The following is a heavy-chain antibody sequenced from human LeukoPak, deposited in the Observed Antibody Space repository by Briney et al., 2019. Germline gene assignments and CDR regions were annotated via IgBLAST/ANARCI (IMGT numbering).Heavy chain of an antibody. CDR3: ASTPSSSSRYFDL. V-gene: IGHV3-48*03. Sequence: PGGSLRLSCAASGFTFSGYEMNWVCQAPGKGLEWVSYISSSGSTIYYADSVKGRFTISRDNAKNSLYLQMNSLRAEDTAVYYCASTPSSSSRYFDLWGRGTLVTVSS. CDR1: GFTFSGYE. J-gene: IGHJ2*01. CDR2: ISSSGSTI.